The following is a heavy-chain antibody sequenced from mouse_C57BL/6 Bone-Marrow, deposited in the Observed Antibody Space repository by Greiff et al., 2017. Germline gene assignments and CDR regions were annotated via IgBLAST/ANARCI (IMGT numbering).Heavy chain of an antibody. CDR3: ARFIATVVAPFCYAMDY. D-gene: IGHD1-1*01. Sequence: QVQLQQPGAELVRPGTSVKLSCKASGYTFTSYWMHWVKQRPGQGLEWIGVIDPSDSYTNYNQKFKGKATLTVDTSSSTAYMQLSSLTSEDSAVYYGARFIATVVAPFCYAMDYWGQGTPVTVSA. J-gene: IGHJ4*01. V-gene: IGHV1-59*01. CDR1: GYTFTSYW. CDR2: IDPSDSYT.